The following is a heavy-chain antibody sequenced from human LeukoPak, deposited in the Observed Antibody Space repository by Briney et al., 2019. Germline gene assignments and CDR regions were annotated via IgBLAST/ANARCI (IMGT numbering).Heavy chain of an antibody. CDR3: ARDLIDYGILTGYSFDY. CDR1: GGTFSSCA. V-gene: IGHV1-69*01. J-gene: IGHJ4*02. Sequence: SVKVSCKASGGTFSSCAISWVRQAPGQGLEWMGGIIPIFGTANYAQKFQGRVTITADESTSTAYMELSSLRSEDTAVYYCARDLIDYGILTGYSFDYWGQGTLVTVSS. CDR2: IIPIFGTA. D-gene: IGHD3-9*01.